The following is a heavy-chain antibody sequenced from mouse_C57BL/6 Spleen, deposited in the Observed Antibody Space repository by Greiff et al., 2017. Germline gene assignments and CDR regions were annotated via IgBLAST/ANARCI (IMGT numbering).Heavy chain of an antibody. CDR1: GYTFTSYW. V-gene: IGHV1-52*01. J-gene: IGHJ2*01. D-gene: IGHD2-4*01. Sequence: QVQLKEPGAELVKPGASVKMSCKASGYTFTSYWMHWVKQRPIQGLEWIGNIDPSDSETHYNQKFKDKATLTVDKSSSTAYMQLSSLTSEASAVYYCARGDYGFDYWGQGTTLTVSS. CDR2: IDPSDSET. CDR3: ARGDYGFDY.